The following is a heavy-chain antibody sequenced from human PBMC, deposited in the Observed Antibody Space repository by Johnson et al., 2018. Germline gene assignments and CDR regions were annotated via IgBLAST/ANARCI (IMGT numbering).Heavy chain of an antibody. CDR2: ISYDGSNK. Sequence: QVQLVESGGGVVQXGRSLRLSCAASGFTFNAYGMHWVRQAPGKGLEWVAVISYDGSNKYYADSVKGRFTISRDNSKNTLYLQMNSLRAEDTAVYYCAKPYYDILIFDFWGQGILVTVSS. V-gene: IGHV3-30*18. D-gene: IGHD3-9*01. CDR3: AKPYYDILIFDF. J-gene: IGHJ4*02. CDR1: GFTFNAYG.